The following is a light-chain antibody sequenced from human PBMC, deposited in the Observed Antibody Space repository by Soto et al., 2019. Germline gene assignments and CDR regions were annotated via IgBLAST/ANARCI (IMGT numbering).Light chain of an antibody. CDR1: QSISSW. Sequence: DIQITQSPSTLTASGGDRVTITCRAGQSISSWMAWYQQKPGKAPKLLIYKASSLESGVPSRFSGSGSGTEFTLTISSLQPEDFAIYYCQQYNSYSITFGQGTRLEIK. CDR2: KAS. J-gene: IGKJ5*01. V-gene: IGKV1-5*03. CDR3: QQYNSYSIT.